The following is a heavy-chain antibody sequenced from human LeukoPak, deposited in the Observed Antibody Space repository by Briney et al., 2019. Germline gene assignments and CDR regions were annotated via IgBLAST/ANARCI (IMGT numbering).Heavy chain of an antibody. CDR2: IYYSGST. CDR3: APGGYIGYGHAFDI. V-gene: IGHV4-39*07. J-gene: IGHJ4*02. D-gene: IGHD5-12*01. Sequence: SETLSLTCSVSGVSISSGSNYWGWIRQPPGKGLEWIASIYYSGSTYYNPSLKSRVTISVDTSKNHLSLILSSVTAADTAVYYCAPGGYIGYGHAFDIWGQGTLVTVSS. CDR1: GVSISSGSNY.